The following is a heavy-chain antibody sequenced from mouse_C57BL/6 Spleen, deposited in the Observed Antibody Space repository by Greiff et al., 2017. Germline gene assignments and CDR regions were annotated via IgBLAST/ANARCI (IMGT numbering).Heavy chain of an antibody. CDR2: INYDGSST. D-gene: IGHD4-1*02. V-gene: IGHV5-16*01. J-gene: IGHJ2*01. Sequence: EVMLVESEGGLVQPGSSMKLSCTASGFTFSDYYMAWVRQVPEKGLEWVANINYDGSSTYYLDSLKSRFIISRDNAKNILYLQMRSLKSEDTATYYCARGPQLGRYYFDYWGQGTTLTVSS. CDR1: GFTFSDYY. CDR3: ARGPQLGRYYFDY.